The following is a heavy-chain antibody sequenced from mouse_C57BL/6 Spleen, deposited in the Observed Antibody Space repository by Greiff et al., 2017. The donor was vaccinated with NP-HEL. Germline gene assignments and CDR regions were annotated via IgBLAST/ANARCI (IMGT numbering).Heavy chain of an antibody. D-gene: IGHD1-1*01. CDR1: GYAFTNYL. CDR3: ARESITTDAMDY. Sequence: VQGVESGAELVRPGTSVKVSCKASGYAFTNYLIEWVKQRPGQGLEWIGVINPGSGGTNYNEKFKGKATLTADKSSSTAYMQLSSLTSEDSAVYFCARESITTDAMDYWGQGTSVTVSS. J-gene: IGHJ4*01. CDR2: INPGSGGT. V-gene: IGHV1-54*01.